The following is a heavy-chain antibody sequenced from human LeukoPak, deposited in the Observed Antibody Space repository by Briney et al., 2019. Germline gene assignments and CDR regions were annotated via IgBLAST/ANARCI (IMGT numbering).Heavy chain of an antibody. CDR1: GFTFSSYW. V-gene: IGHV3-74*01. CDR2: INTDGSST. CDR3: ARDSPRRWGGSGSSYIPFDY. D-gene: IGHD3-10*01. J-gene: IGHJ4*02. Sequence: PGGSLRLSCAAPGFTFSSYWMHWVRQAPGKGLVWVSRINTDGSSTSYADSVKGRFTVSRDNAKNTLYLQMNSLRAEDTAVYYCARDSPRRWGGSGSSYIPFDYWGQGTLVTVSS.